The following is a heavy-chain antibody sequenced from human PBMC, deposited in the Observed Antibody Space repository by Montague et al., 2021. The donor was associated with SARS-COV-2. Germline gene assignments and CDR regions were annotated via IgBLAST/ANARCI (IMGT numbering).Heavy chain of an antibody. CDR3: ARSPRHYDFWSGYLPGHFDY. CDR1: GGSISSSSYY. D-gene: IGHD3-3*01. V-gene: IGHV4-39*01. CDR2: IYYSGST. Sequence: SETLSLTCTVSGGSISSSSYYWGWIRQPPGKGLEWIGSIYYSGSTYYXSSLKSRVTISVDTSKNQFSLKLSSVTAADTAVYYCARSPRHYDFWSGYLPGHFDYWGQGTLVTVSS. J-gene: IGHJ4*02.